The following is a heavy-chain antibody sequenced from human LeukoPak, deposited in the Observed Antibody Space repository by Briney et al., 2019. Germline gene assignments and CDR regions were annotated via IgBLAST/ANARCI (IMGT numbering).Heavy chain of an antibody. Sequence: GGSLRLSCAASGFTFSSYSINWVRQAPGKGLEWVSYISSSSYSIYYADSVRGRFTVSRDNAKNSLYLQMNSLRDEDTAVYYCARARYFDYWGQGTLVTVSS. V-gene: IGHV3-48*02. CDR3: ARARYFDY. D-gene: IGHD1-14*01. CDR1: GFTFSSYS. CDR2: ISSSSYSI. J-gene: IGHJ4*02.